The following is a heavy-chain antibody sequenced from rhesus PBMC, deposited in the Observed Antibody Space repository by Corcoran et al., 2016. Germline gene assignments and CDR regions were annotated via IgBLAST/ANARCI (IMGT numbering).Heavy chain of an antibody. CDR1: GFTFSDYY. D-gene: IGHD6-43*01. V-gene: IGHV3-178*01. CDR3: ARDGRYSSSQEYFEF. J-gene: IGHJ1*01. CDR2: ISKEERKP. Sequence: EVQLVESGGGLAKPGGALRLSCAASGFTFSDYYMAWGRQVPGKGAARISKEERKPENEASVKGRFTVSRENAKNTLYLTRNSLKTEYTAVYYCARDGRYSSSQEYFEFWGQGALVTVTS.